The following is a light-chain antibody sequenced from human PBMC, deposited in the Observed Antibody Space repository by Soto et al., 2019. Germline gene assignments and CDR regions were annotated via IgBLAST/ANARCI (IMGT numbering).Light chain of an antibody. Sequence: DIQMTQSPSTLYASVGDRVTITCRASQSISSWLAWYQQKPGKAPKLLIYKASSLESGVPSRFSGSGSGTEFTLTISSLQPDDFAIYYCQQYNSYSRTFGQGTKVEIK. V-gene: IGKV1-5*03. CDR3: QQYNSYSRT. J-gene: IGKJ1*01. CDR2: KAS. CDR1: QSISSW.